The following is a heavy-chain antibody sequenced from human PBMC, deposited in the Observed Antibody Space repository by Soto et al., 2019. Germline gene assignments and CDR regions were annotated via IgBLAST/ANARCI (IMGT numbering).Heavy chain of an antibody. V-gene: IGHV4-59*01. D-gene: IGHD3-10*01. CDR1: GGSIITNY. CDR3: ARDSGRCYYYVMDV. CDR2: IYYGGST. Sequence: PSETLSLTCPVDGGSIITNYWSWCVQPPGKGLEWIGYIYYGGSTNDNPSLKSRVTISVDTSKNQFSLKLSSVTAADTAVYYCARDSGRCYYYVMDVGGQGNPGNRLL. J-gene: IGHJ6*02.